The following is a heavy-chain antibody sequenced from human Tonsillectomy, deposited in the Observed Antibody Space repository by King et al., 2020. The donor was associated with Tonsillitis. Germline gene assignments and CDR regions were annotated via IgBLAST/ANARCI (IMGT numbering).Heavy chain of an antibody. V-gene: IGHV4-30-4*01. Sequence: VQLQESGPGLVKPSQTLSLTCTVSGGSISSGDYYWSWMRQPPGKGLEWIGYIYYSGSTYYNPSLKSRVTISVDTSKNQFSLKLSSVTAADTAVYYCARVSYGYCSSTSCYRDYYYYMDVWGKGTTVTVSS. CDR2: IYYSGST. CDR3: ARVSYGYCSSTSCYRDYYYYMDV. J-gene: IGHJ6*03. D-gene: IGHD2-2*02. CDR1: GGSISSGDYY.